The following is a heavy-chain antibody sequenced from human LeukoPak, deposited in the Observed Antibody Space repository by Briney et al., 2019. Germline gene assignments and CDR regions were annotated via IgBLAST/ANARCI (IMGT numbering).Heavy chain of an antibody. CDR1: GGTFSSYA. CDR2: ISAYNGNT. CDR3: ARDKEGAPHI. Sequence: ASVKVSCKASGGTFSSYAISWVRQAPGQGLEWMGWISAYNGNTNYAQKLQGRVTMTTDTSTSTAYMELRSLRSDDTAVYYCARDKEGAPHIWGQGTMVTVSS. D-gene: IGHD1-26*01. J-gene: IGHJ3*02. V-gene: IGHV1-18*01.